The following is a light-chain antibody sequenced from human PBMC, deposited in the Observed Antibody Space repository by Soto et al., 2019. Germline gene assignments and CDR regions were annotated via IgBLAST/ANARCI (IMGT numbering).Light chain of an antibody. J-gene: IGKJ1*01. V-gene: IGKV3-15*01. CDR2: GAS. Sequence: EIVMTQSPVTLSVSPGERATLSCRASQSVSSNLAWYQQKPGQAPRLLIYGASTRATGIPARFSGGGSGTEFILTISSLECEDFAVYYCQQYNNWPPWAFGPGTKVEIK. CDR1: QSVSSN. CDR3: QQYNNWPPWA.